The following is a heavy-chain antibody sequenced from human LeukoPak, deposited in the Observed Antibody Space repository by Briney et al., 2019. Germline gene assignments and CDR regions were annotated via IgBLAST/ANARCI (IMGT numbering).Heavy chain of an antibody. CDR1: GYTLTELS. V-gene: IGHV1-24*01. Sequence: ASVKVSCKVSGYTLTELSMHWVRQAPGKGLEWTGGFDPEDGETIYAQKFQGRVTMTEDTSTDTAYMELSSLRSEDTAVYYCATAGLIWSGYLKFDYWGQGTLVTVSS. J-gene: IGHJ4*02. CDR2: FDPEDGET. D-gene: IGHD3-3*01. CDR3: ATAGLIWSGYLKFDY.